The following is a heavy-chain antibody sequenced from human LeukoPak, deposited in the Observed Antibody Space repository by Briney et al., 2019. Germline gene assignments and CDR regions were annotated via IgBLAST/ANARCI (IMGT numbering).Heavy chain of an antibody. CDR3: ARLLQGWELNYYYSYMDV. D-gene: IGHD4-23*01. J-gene: IGHJ6*03. V-gene: IGHV1-46*01. CDR1: GYTFTSYY. CDR2: INPSGGST. Sequence: GASVKVSCKASGYTFTSYYMHWVRQAPGQGLEWMGIINPSGGSTSYAQKLQGRVTMTTDTSTTTAYMELRSLRSDDTAVYYCARLLQGWELNYYYSYMDVWGKGTTVTISS.